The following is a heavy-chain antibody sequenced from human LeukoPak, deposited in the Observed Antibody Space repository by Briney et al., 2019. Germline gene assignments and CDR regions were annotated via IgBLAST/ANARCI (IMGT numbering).Heavy chain of an antibody. CDR2: INHSGST. Sequence: SETLSLTCAVYGGSFSGYYWSWIRQPPGKGLEWIGEINHSGSTNYNPSLKSRVTISVDTSKNQFSLKLSSVTAADTAVYYCARGLRYLDWLRKVPFDYWGQGTLVTVSS. CDR1: GGSFSGYY. CDR3: ARGLRYLDWLRKVPFDY. J-gene: IGHJ4*02. D-gene: IGHD3-9*01. V-gene: IGHV4-34*01.